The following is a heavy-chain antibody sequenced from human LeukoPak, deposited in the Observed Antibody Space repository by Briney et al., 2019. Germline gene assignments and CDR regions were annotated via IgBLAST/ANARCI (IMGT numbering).Heavy chain of an antibody. D-gene: IGHD3-3*01. V-gene: IGHV7-4-1*02. Sequence: GASVKVSCKASGYTFTSYAMNWVRQAPGQGLEWMGWINTNTGNPTYAQGFTGRFVFSLDTSVSTAYLQISSLKAEDTAVYYCARSLVEKFLEWLPAGPYGPDYWGQGTLVTVSS. CDR2: INTNTGNP. CDR3: ARSLVEKFLEWLPAGPYGPDY. J-gene: IGHJ4*02. CDR1: GYTFTSYA.